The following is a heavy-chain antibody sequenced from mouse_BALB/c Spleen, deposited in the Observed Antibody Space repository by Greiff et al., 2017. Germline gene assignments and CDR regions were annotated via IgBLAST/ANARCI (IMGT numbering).Heavy chain of an antibody. CDR2: ISYSGST. J-gene: IGHJ3*01. D-gene: IGHD2-3*01. Sequence: EVQLQQSGPGLVKPSQSLSLTCTVTGYSITSDYAWNWIRQFPGNKLEWMGYISYSGSTSYNPSLKSRISITRDTSKNQFFLQLNSVTTEDTATYYCARFGGYSTWFAYWGQGTLVTVSA. CDR3: ARFGGYSTWFAY. V-gene: IGHV3-2*02. CDR1: GYSITSDYA.